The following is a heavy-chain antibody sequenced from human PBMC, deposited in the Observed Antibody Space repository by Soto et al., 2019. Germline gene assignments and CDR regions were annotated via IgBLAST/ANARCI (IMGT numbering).Heavy chain of an antibody. CDR3: AKDSRGSYTGNAFDI. CDR1: GFTFSSYG. D-gene: IGHD1-26*01. J-gene: IGHJ3*02. Sequence: QVQLVESGGGVVQPGRSLRLSCAASGFTFSSYGMHWVRQAPGKGLEWVAVISYDGSNKYYADSVKGRFTISRDNSKNTLYLQMNSLRAEDTAVYYCAKDSRGSYTGNAFDIWGQGTMVTVSS. CDR2: ISYDGSNK. V-gene: IGHV3-30*18.